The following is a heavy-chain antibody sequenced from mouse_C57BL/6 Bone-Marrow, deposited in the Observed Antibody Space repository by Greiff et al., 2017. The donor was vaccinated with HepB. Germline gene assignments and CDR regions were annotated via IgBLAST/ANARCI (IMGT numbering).Heavy chain of an antibody. CDR3: ARRRLGRYFDV. J-gene: IGHJ1*03. Sequence: EVQLQQSGPELVKPGASVKIPCKASGYTFTDYNMDWVKQSHGKSLEWIGDINPNNGGTIYNQKFKGKASLTVDKSSSTAYMELRSLTSEDTAVYYCARRRLGRYFDVWGTGTTVTVSS. V-gene: IGHV1-18*01. CDR1: GYTFTDYN. D-gene: IGHD4-1*01. CDR2: INPNNGGT.